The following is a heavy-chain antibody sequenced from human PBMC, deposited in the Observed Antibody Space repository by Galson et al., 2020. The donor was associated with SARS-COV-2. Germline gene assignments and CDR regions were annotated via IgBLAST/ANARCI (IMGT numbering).Heavy chain of an antibody. Sequence: GGSLRLSCAASGFTFSSYDMHWVRQATGKGLEWVSAIGTAGDPYYPGSVKGRFTISRENAKNSLYLQMNSLRAGDTAVYYCAREDKGGGIRYFDLWGRGTLVTVSS. CDR2: IGTAGDP. J-gene: IGHJ2*01. CDR3: AREDKGGGIRYFDL. V-gene: IGHV3-13*05. D-gene: IGHD2-15*01. CDR1: GFTFSSYD.